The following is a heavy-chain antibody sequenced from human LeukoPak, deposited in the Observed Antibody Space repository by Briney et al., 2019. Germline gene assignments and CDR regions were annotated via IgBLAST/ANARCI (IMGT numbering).Heavy chain of an antibody. J-gene: IGHJ6*02. D-gene: IGHD3-10*01. V-gene: IGHV4-59*08. CDR3: ARLSGYGMDV. CDR2: IYYSGST. CDR1: GGSISSYY. Sequence: SETLSLTCTVSGGSISSYYWSWIRQPPRKGLEWIGYIYYSGSTNYNPSLKSRVTISVDTSKNQFSLKLSSVTAADTAVYYCARLSGYGMDVWGQGTTVTVSS.